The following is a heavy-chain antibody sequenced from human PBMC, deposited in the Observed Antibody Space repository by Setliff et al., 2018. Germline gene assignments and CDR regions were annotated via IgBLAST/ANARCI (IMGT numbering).Heavy chain of an antibody. Sequence: ASVKVSCKASGYSFSSNAFHWVRQAPGQTLERVGWIHAGSSNTLYSQRFQDRITISRDTSATTVHMELSSLRSDDTAVYYCARMSTSGPHYDYWGQGTLVTVSS. CDR1: GYSFSSNA. J-gene: IGHJ4*02. V-gene: IGHV1-3*01. D-gene: IGHD2-8*02. CDR2: IHAGSSNT. CDR3: ARMSTSGPHYDY.